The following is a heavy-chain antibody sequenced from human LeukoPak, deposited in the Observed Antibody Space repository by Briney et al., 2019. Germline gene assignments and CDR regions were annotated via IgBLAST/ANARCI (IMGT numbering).Heavy chain of an antibody. CDR1: GITLSNYG. CDR3: ARDRDGDLDY. V-gene: IGHV3-23*01. CDR2: SDSGGST. Sequence: PGGSLRLSCAVSGITLSNYGMSWVRQAPGKGLEWVAVSDSGGSTNYADSVKGRFTISRDNPKNTLYLQMNSLRAEDTAVYYCARDRDGDLDYWGQGTLVTVSS. D-gene: IGHD4-17*01. J-gene: IGHJ4*02.